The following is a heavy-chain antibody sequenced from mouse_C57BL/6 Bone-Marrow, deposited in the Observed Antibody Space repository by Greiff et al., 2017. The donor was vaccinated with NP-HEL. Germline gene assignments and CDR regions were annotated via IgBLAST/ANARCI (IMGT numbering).Heavy chain of an antibody. CDR1: GFTFSDAW. D-gene: IGHD1-1*01. CDR3: TRLSTVVATEDY. Sequence: EVQVVESGGGLVQPGGSMKLSCAASGFTFSDAWMDWVRQSPEKGLEWVAEIRNKANNHATYYAESVKGRLTISRDDSKSSVYLQMNSLRAEDTGIYYCTRLSTVVATEDYWGQGTTLTVSS. V-gene: IGHV6-6*01. CDR2: IRNKANNHAT. J-gene: IGHJ2*01.